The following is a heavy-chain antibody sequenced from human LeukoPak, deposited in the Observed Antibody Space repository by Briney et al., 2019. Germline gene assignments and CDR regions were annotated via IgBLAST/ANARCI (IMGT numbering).Heavy chain of an antibody. J-gene: IGHJ4*02. Sequence: GGSLRLSCAASGFTFSSYRMNWVRQAPGKGLEWVSYISSSSSTIYYADSVKGRFTISRDNAKNSLYLQMNSLRAEDTAVYYCAISSRELRGYAPWEVMPPFDYWGQGTLVTVSS. CDR3: AISSRELRGYAPWEVMPPFDY. CDR1: GFTFSSYR. D-gene: IGHD4-23*01. CDR2: ISSSSSTI. V-gene: IGHV3-48*01.